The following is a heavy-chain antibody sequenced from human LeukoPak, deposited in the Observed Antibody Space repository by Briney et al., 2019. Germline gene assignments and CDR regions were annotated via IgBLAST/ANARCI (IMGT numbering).Heavy chain of an antibody. D-gene: IGHD1-26*01. CDR2: IFYSGST. V-gene: IGHV4-61*01. Sequence: SETLSLTCTVSGGSVSSANYYWSWTRQPPGKGLEWIGYIFYSGSTSYNPSLQSRVTISVDSSKNQFSLNLSTVTAADTAVYYCVRDSGSYWGQGTLVTVSS. J-gene: IGHJ4*02. CDR3: VRDSGSY. CDR1: GGSVSSANYY.